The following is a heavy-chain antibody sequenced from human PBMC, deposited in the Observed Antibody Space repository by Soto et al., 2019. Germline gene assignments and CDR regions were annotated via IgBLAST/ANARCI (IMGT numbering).Heavy chain of an antibody. D-gene: IGHD2-15*01. CDR3: ARRSGGTSD. Sequence: QVQLQESGPGLVKPSGTLSLTCAVSGVSISGGHWWTWVRQSPGKGLEWIGEIYHSGSTNYNPSPKGRVTISVDKSKNQFSLKVSSVTAADTAVYYCARRSGGTSDWGQGTLVTVSS. V-gene: IGHV4-4*02. J-gene: IGHJ4*02. CDR1: GVSISGGHW. CDR2: IYHSGST.